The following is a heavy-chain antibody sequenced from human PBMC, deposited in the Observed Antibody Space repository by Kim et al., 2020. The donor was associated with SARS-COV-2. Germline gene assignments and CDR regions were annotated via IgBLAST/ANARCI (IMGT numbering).Heavy chain of an antibody. D-gene: IGHD1-26*01. J-gene: IGHJ4*02. CDR2: ISSSSSYI. V-gene: IGHV3-21*01. CDR3: ARGLRGAKGMDY. Sequence: GGSLRLSCAASGFTFSSYSMNWVRQAPGKGLEWVSSISSSSSYIYYADSVKGRFTISRDKAKNSLYLQMNSLRAEDTAVYYCARGLRGAKGMDYWGQGTLVTVSS. CDR1: GFTFSSYS.